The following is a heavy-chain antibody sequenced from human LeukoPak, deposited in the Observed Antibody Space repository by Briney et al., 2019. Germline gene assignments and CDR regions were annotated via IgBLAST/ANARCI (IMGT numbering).Heavy chain of an antibody. CDR1: EFTFSYYW. Sequence: PGGSLRLSCVASEFTFSYYWMYWVRQAPGQGLVSVSRISSDGSSTTYAESVKGRFAISRDNAKNTLYLQMNSLRAEDTAIYYCARDDSNGIDYWGQGTLVTVSS. J-gene: IGHJ4*02. V-gene: IGHV3-74*01. CDR2: ISSDGSST. CDR3: ARDDSNGIDY. D-gene: IGHD6-19*01.